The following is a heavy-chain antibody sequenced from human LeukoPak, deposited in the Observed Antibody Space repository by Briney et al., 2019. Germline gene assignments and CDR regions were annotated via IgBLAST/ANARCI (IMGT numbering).Heavy chain of an antibody. D-gene: IGHD2-15*01. J-gene: IGHJ3*02. Sequence: SAKVSCKASGGTFSSYAISWVRQAPGQGLEWMGGIIPIFGTANYAQKFQGRVTITADESTSTAYMELSSLRSEDTAVYYCARARQRIVVVVAATPGAFDIWGQGTMVTVSS. CDR3: ARARQRIVVVVAATPGAFDI. CDR2: IIPIFGTA. CDR1: GGTFSSYA. V-gene: IGHV1-69*13.